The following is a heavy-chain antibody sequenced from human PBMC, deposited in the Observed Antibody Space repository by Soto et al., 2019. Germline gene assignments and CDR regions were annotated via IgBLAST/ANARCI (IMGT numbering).Heavy chain of an antibody. CDR3: SLHANMVSWIFYN. Sequence: PAETLSLSCTVSGGSISTYYWSWVRQPPGKGLEWIGYIYHSGSTNYNPSLERRVTMSVDTPKNQFSLKLSSVAAADTAVYYCSLHANMVSWIFYNWGQGTLVTVS. D-gene: IGHD3-16*01. CDR1: GGSISTYY. V-gene: IGHV4-4*08. CDR2: IYHSGST. J-gene: IGHJ4*02.